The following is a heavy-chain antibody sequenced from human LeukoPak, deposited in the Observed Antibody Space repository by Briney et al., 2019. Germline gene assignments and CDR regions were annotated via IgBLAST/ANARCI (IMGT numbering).Heavy chain of an antibody. CDR2: INSNSGGT. D-gene: IGHD1-26*01. CDR1: GYTFTGYY. CDR3: ARPIQWGYNWFDP. Sequence: ASVKVSCKASGYTFTGYYMHWVRQAPGQGLEWMGWINSNSGGTNYAQKFQDRVTVTRDTSISTVYLELSSLRYDDTAVYYCARPIQWGYNWFDPWGQGSLVTVSS. J-gene: IGHJ5*02. V-gene: IGHV1-2*02.